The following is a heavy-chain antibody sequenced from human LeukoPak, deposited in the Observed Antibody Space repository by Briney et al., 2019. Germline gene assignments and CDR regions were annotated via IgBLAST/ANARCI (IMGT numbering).Heavy chain of an antibody. D-gene: IGHD5-24*01. J-gene: IGHJ3*02. CDR1: GYTFTNYY. Sequence: ASVKVSCKASGYTFTNYYIHWVRQAPGQGLEWMGLINPGGDNTNYAQNFQGRVTMTRDTSACTAYMELSSLRSEDTAIYYCARIRDGYNDAYDIWGQGTVVTVPS. CDR2: INPGGDNT. CDR3: ARIRDGYNDAYDI. V-gene: IGHV1-46*01.